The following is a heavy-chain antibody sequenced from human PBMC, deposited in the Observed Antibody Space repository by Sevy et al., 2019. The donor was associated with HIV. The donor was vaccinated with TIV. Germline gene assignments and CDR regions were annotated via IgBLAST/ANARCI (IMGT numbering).Heavy chain of an antibody. CDR1: GYSFPTYW. J-gene: IGHJ3*02. V-gene: IGHV5-51*01. CDR3: ARTFGELLGLDAFDI. D-gene: IGHD3-10*01. CDR2: IYPGDSDT. Sequence: GESLKISCKGSGYSFPTYWIGWVRQMPGKGLEWMGIIYPGDSDTRYSPSFQGQVTISADKSISTAYLQWSSLKASDTAMYYFARTFGELLGLDAFDIWGQGTMVTVSS.